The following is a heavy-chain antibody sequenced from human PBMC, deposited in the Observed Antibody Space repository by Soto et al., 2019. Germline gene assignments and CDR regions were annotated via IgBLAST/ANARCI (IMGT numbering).Heavy chain of an antibody. J-gene: IGHJ5*02. CDR2: ISYSGGS. CDR3: ARDLYQGLSWFDP. V-gene: IGHV4-59*01. CDR1: GGSITTYY. Sequence: SETLSLTCNVSGGSITTYYWTWIRQPPGKGLELIGHISYSGGSKYSPSFRSRVSMSIDTSKSQVSLKLISVTAADTAIYYCARDLYQGLSWFDPWGQGTLVT. D-gene: IGHD3-16*02.